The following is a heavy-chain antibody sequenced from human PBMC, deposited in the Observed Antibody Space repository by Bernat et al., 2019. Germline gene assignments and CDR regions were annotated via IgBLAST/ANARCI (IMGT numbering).Heavy chain of an antibody. J-gene: IGHJ4*01. V-gene: IGHV3-64*02. CDR3: ARIGTNGYYAY. D-gene: IGHD2-8*01. Sequence: EVQLVESGEGLVQPGGSLRLSCAASGFTLSDYSMHWVRQAPGKGLEYVSAISGGGGSTYYADSVKGRFTISRDISKNTLYLEMGSLSAEDMAVYYCARIGTNGYYAYWGQGALVTVSS. CDR1: GFTLSDYS. CDR2: ISGGGGST.